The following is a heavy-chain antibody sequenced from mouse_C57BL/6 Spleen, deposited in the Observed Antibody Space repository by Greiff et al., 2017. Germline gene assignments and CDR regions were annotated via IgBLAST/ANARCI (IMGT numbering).Heavy chain of an antibody. CDR2: INPSTGGT. Sequence: EVKLMESGPELVKPGASVKISCKASGYSFPGYYMNWVKQSPEKSLEWIGEINPSTGGTTYNQKFKAKATLTVDKSSSTAYMQLKSRTSEDSAVYYCAREGKFDYWGQGTTRTVSS. J-gene: IGHJ2*01. CDR1: GYSFPGYY. CDR3: AREGKFDY. V-gene: IGHV1-42*01.